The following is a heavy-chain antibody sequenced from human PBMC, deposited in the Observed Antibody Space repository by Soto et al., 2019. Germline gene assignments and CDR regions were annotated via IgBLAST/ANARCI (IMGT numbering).Heavy chain of an antibody. J-gene: IGHJ5*02. D-gene: IGHD6-13*01. V-gene: IGHV4-59*08. Sequence: PSETLSLTCTVSGGSITSYYWSWIRQPPGKGLEWIGYIYYSGSTNYNPSLKSRVTISVDTSKNQFSLKLSSVTAADTAVYYCARELAAAGRRSWFDPWGQGTLVTVS. CDR1: GGSITSYY. CDR3: ARELAAAGRRSWFDP. CDR2: IYYSGST.